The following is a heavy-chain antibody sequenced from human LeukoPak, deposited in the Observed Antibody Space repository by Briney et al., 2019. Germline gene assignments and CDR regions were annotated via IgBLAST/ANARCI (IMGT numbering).Heavy chain of an antibody. CDR1: GFTLSSNS. V-gene: IGHV3-53*01. CDR2: IYSGGKT. Sequence: GGSLRLSCTVSGFTLSSNSWSWVRQAPGKGVEGVSFIYSGGKTHSSDSVKGRFTISRDNSKNTLYLQMSSLRAEDTAIYYCARRAGEYSHPYDYWGQGTLVTVSS. J-gene: IGHJ4*02. CDR3: ARRAGEYSHPYDY. D-gene: IGHD2-15*01.